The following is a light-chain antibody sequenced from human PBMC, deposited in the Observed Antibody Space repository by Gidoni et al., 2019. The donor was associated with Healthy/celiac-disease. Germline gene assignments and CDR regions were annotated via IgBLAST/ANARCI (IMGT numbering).Light chain of an antibody. CDR3: QQYDSLPYT. V-gene: IGKV1-33*01. CDR2: DAS. CDR1: QDISNY. J-gene: IGKJ2*01. Sequence: DIQMTQSPSSLSASVGDRVTITCQASQDISNYLNWYQQKPGKAPQLLIYDASNLEPGVPSRFSGSGSGTDFTFTISSLQPEDIATYYCQQYDSLPYTFGQXTKLEIK.